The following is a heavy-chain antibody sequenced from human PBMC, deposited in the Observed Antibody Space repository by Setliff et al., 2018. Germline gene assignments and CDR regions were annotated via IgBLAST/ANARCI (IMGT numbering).Heavy chain of an antibody. CDR1: GGSISSSSYY. J-gene: IGHJ3*02. D-gene: IGHD3-16*02. CDR2: IYYSGST. V-gene: IGHV4-39*07. CDR3: ARDLYDYVWGTYRYHDAFDI. Sequence: SETLSLTCTVSGGSISSSSYYWGWIRQPPGKGLEWIGSIYYSGSTYYNPSLKSRVTISVDTSKNQFSLKLSSVTAADTAVYYCARDLYDYVWGTYRYHDAFDIWGQGTMVTVSS.